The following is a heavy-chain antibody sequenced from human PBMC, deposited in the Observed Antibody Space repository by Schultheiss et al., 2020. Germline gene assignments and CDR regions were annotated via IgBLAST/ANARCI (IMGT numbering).Heavy chain of an antibody. CDR3: ARDSHWGSYRFHDY. V-gene: IGHV3-48*03. J-gene: IGHJ4*02. CDR2: ISSSGSTI. D-gene: IGHD3-16*02. Sequence: GGSLRLSCTASGFTFGDYAMSWVRQAPGKGLEWVSYISSSGSTIYYADSVKGRFTISRDNAKNSLYLQMNSLRAEDTAVYYCARDSHWGSYRFHDYWGQGTLVTVSS. CDR1: GFTFGDYA.